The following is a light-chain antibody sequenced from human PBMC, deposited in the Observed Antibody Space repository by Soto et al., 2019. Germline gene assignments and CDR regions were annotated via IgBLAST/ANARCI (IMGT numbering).Light chain of an antibody. CDR2: AAY. CDR1: RDISTY. CDR3: QKYDNAPLT. J-gene: IGKJ4*01. V-gene: IGKV1-27*01. Sequence: IKITKAPSSLFASVGARVTITCRARRDISTYLAWYQQKPGKVPKLLISAAYTLQSGVPPRFSGSGSGTDFTLTISSLQPEDVATYYCQKYDNAPLTFGGGTKVEIK.